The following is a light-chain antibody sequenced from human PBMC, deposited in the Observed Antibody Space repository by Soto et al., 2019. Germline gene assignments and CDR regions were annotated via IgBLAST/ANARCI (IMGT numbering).Light chain of an antibody. CDR3: MQALQIPQT. Sequence: EIVMTQSPLSLPVTPGEPASITCRSSQSLLHSNGYNYLYWYLQKPGQSPQLLISLGSNRASGVPHRFSGDGSGTDFTLNISTVEADDVGVYYCMQALQIPQTFGQGTKVEIQ. CDR2: LGS. CDR1: QSLLHSNGYNY. J-gene: IGKJ1*01. V-gene: IGKV2-28*01.